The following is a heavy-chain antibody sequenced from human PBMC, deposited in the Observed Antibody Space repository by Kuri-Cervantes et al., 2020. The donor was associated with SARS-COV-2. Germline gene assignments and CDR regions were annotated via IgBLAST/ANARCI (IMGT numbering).Heavy chain of an antibody. D-gene: IGHD1-26*01. Sequence: SVKVSCKASGGTFSTHAINWVRQAPGQGLEWMGTVIPMFGTTHHAQRFQGRLTMTADTSTSIAYMTLSSLRSDDAAVYYCARDRGVEDRWEGDYYHVMDVWGPGTTVTVSS. CDR3: ARDRGVEDRWEGDYYHVMDV. V-gene: IGHV1-69*06. J-gene: IGHJ6*02. CDR2: VIPMFGTT. CDR1: GGTFSTHA.